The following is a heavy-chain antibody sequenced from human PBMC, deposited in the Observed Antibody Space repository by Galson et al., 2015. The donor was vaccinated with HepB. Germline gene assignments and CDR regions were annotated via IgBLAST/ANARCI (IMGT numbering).Heavy chain of an antibody. CDR3: ASHFDFSAQPDY. Sequence: ETLSLTCAVSGGSISSSNWWSWVRQPPGKGLEWIGEIYHSGSTNYNPSLKSRVTISVDKSKNQFSLKLSSVTAADTAVYYCASHFDFSAQPDYWGQGTLVTVSS. V-gene: IGHV4-4*02. D-gene: IGHD3-3*01. CDR2: IYHSGST. CDR1: GGSISSSNW. J-gene: IGHJ4*02.